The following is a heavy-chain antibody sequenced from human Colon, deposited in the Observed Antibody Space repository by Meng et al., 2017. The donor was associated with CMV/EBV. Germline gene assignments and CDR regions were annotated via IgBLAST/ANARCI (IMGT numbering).Heavy chain of an antibody. Sequence: GESLKISCAASGFTFSDYWMSWVRQAPGKGLEWVANIKQGGGEKYYVDSVKGRFIISRDNAKNSLYLQLNSLRAEDTAVYYCATGKAVAGKSYYYYGMGLWGQGTTVTVSS. D-gene: IGHD6-19*01. CDR2: IKQGGGEK. V-gene: IGHV3-7*01. J-gene: IGHJ6*02. CDR1: GFTFSDYW. CDR3: ATGKAVAGKSYYYYGMGL.